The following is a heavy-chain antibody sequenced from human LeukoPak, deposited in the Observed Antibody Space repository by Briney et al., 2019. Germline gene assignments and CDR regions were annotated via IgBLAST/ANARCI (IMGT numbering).Heavy chain of an antibody. CDR1: GYTFTSYY. CDR2: IIPIFGTA. D-gene: IGHD5-12*01. Sequence: SVKVSCKASGYTFTSYYMHWVRQAPGQGLEWMGGIIPIFGTANYAQKFQGRVTITADESTSTAYMELSSLRSEDTAVYYCARANQVGYASTFDYWGQGTLVTVSS. V-gene: IGHV1-69*13. J-gene: IGHJ4*02. CDR3: ARANQVGYASTFDY.